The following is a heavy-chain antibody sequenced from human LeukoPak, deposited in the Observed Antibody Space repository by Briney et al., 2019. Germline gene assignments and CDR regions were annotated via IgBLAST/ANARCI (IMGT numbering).Heavy chain of an antibody. CDR1: GLTFSTYW. J-gene: IGHJ1*01. CDR3: ARAPSEIGGYYPEYFRH. Sequence: PGGSLRLSCAASGLTFSTYWVHWVRQAPGKGLVWVSRIKSDGSTNYADSVKGRFTISRDNAKNTVSLQMNSLRPEDTGVYYCARAPSEIGGYYPEYFRHWGQGTLVTVSS. CDR2: IKSDGST. D-gene: IGHD3-22*01. V-gene: IGHV3-74*01.